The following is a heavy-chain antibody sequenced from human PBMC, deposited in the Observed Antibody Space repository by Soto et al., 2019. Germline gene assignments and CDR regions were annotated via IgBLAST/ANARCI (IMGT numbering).Heavy chain of an antibody. CDR2: IYWDDDK. V-gene: IGHV2-5*02. J-gene: IGHJ6*02. CDR3: VQSRCGGDCLQSYSSHSYYGLDV. D-gene: IGHD2-21*02. CDR1: GLSLSTTGVG. Sequence: QITLKESGPTLVKPTQTLTLTCTFSGLSLSTTGVGVGWIRQPPGKALEWLALIYWDDDKRYSPSLKSRISITKDTSKNQVVLTMTNMDPVDTATYFCVQSRCGGDCLQSYSSHSYYGLDVWGQGTTVTVSS.